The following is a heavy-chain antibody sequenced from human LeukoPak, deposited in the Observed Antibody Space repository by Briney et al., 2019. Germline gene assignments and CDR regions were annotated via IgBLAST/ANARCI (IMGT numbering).Heavy chain of an antibody. D-gene: IGHD4-17*01. CDR1: GYTFTSYG. Sequence: ASVKVSCKASGYTFTSYGISWVRQAPGQGLEWMGWISAYNGNTNYAQKFQGRVTITRDTSASTAYMELSSLRSEDTAVYYCARDPGDYVASDYWGQGTLVTVSS. V-gene: IGHV1-18*01. CDR2: ISAYNGNT. CDR3: ARDPGDYVASDY. J-gene: IGHJ4*02.